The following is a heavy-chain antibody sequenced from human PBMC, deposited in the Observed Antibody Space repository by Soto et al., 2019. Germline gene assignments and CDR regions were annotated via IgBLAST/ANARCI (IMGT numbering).Heavy chain of an antibody. CDR2: IVVASGRT. CDR1: GFDFGSFG. Sequence: SVKVSCKASGFDFGSFGIQFLRQTRGRGLEWIGWIVVASGRTNYARQFQGRVAFSRDMSSTTAYMDLYDLKSDDTAVYFCSADHPHTAIGWRVCGKGNTVTVAS. D-gene: IGHD6-19*01. J-gene: IGHJ6*04. CDR3: SADHPHTAIGWRV. V-gene: IGHV1-58*02.